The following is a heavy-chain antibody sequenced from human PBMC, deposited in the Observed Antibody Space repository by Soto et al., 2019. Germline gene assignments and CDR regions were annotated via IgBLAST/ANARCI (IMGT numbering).Heavy chain of an antibody. CDR3: ARDSGGVFDY. V-gene: IGHV3-33*01. D-gene: IGHD3-10*01. CDR1: GFTFSSYG. J-gene: IGHJ4*02. Sequence: QVQLVESGGGVVQPGRSLRLSCAASGFTFSSYGMHWVRQAPGKGLEWVAVIWYDGSNKYYADSVKGRFTISRDNSKNTLYLQMNSLRADDTAVYYCARDSGGVFDYWGQGTLVTVSS. CDR2: IWYDGSNK.